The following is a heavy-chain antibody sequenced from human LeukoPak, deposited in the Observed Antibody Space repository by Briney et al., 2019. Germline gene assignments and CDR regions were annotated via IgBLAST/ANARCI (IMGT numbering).Heavy chain of an antibody. CDR1: GGSFSSYY. Sequence: PSETLSLTCAVYGGSFSSYYWGWIRQPPGKGLEWIGSGYYSGSTYYNPSLESRVTISVDTSKNQFSLKLSSVTAADTAVYYCARKRWQLVGVGDYYYYMDVWGKGTTVTVSS. CDR3: ARKRWQLVGVGDYYYYMDV. D-gene: IGHD6-6*01. J-gene: IGHJ6*03. V-gene: IGHV4-39*07. CDR2: GYYSGST.